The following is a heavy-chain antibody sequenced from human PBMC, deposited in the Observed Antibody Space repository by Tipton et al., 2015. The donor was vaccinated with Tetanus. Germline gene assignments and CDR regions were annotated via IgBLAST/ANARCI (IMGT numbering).Heavy chain of an antibody. CDR3: ARGNGEGSGWYTY. Sequence: TLSLTCTVSGASLNDEYYWSWIRQSPGKGLEWIGNIYYNGNIYYNPSLESRAIISGDTSKNQFSLKLTSVSAADTAVYYCARGNGEGSGWYTYWGQGTQVTVAS. V-gene: IGHV4-30-4*01. J-gene: IGHJ4*02. CDR1: GASLNDEYY. D-gene: IGHD6-19*01. CDR2: IYYNGNI.